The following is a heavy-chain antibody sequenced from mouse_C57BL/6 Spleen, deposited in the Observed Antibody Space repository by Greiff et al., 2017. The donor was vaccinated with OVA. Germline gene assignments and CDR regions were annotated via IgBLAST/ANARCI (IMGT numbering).Heavy chain of an antibody. CDR1: GYTFTDYE. CDR2: IDPETGGT. CDR3: TREGVDSSGYEDDY. Sequence: QVQLQQSGAELVRPGASVTLSCKASGYTFTDYEMHWVKQTPVHGLEWIGAIDPETGGTAYNQKFKGKAILTADKSSSTAYMELRSLTSEDSAVYYCTREGVDSSGYEDDYWGQGTTLTVAS. V-gene: IGHV1-15*01. J-gene: IGHJ2*01. D-gene: IGHD3-2*02.